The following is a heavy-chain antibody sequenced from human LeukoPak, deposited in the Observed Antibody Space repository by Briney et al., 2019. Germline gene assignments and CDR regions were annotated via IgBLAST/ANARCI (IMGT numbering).Heavy chain of an antibody. J-gene: IGHJ4*02. CDR2: ISYDGSNK. CDR3: ARPAGIAVAGDY. V-gene: IGHV3-30-3*01. Sequence: GRSLRLSCAASGFTFSSYAMHWVRQAPGKGLEWVAVISYDGSNKYYADSVRGRFTISRDNSKNTLYLQMNSLRAEDTAVYYCARPAGIAVAGDYWGQGTLVTVSS. CDR1: GFTFSSYA. D-gene: IGHD6-19*01.